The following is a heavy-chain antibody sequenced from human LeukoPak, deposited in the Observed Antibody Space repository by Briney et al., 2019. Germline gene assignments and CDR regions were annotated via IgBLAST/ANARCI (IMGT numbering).Heavy chain of an antibody. CDR3: ARSSGTGTFSY. V-gene: IGHV4-39*02. CDR1: GGSISSYY. D-gene: IGHD6-25*01. CDR2: VYYGRSP. J-gene: IGHJ4*02. Sequence: SETLSLTCTVSGGSISSYYWAWIRQPPGKGLEWIGSVYYGRSPYFNPSLESRATISVDTSKNHFSLKMSSVTAADTAVYYCARSSGTGTFSYWGQGTLVTVSS.